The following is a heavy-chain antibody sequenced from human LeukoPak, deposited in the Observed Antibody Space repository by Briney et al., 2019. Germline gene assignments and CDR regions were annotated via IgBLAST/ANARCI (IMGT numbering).Heavy chain of an antibody. CDR1: GYTFSKYA. D-gene: IGHD2-2*01. V-gene: IGHV7-4-1*02. J-gene: IGHJ4*02. CDR3: ARGGGGAVVPAL. Sequence: ASVKVSCKGSGYTFSKYAMNWVRQAPGQGLEWMGWINTKTGDPAYGQGFTGRFVFSLETSVSTAYLQINSLKAEDTAVYYCARGGGGAVVPALWGQGTLITVSS. CDR2: INTKTGDP.